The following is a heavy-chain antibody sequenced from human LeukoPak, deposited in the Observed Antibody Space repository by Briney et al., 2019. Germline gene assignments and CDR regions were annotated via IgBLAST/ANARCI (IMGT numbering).Heavy chain of an antibody. D-gene: IGHD3-3*01. V-gene: IGHV5-51*01. CDR3: ARQNDFRLDY. Sequence: GESLQISRKGPGYTFSSYWIDSTRQMPGKGLHSMGLIYPRHSDTRYTPPLQGQATISVDTSIGTAYLQWSSLKASDTAIYYCARQNDFRLDYWGQGTLVTVSS. J-gene: IGHJ4*02. CDR2: IYPRHSDT. CDR1: GYTFSSYW.